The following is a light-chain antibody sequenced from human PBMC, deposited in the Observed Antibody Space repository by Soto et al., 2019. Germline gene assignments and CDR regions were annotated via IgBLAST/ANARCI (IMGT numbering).Light chain of an antibody. J-gene: IGKJ4*01. V-gene: IGKV3-20*01. Sequence: EIVLTQSPGTLSLSPGERATLSCRASQSVSSSYLAWHQQKPGQAPRLLIYGASSRATGIPDRFSGSGSGTDFALTISRLEPEDFAVYYCQQYGSSPTFGGGTKVEIK. CDR1: QSVSSSY. CDR3: QQYGSSPT. CDR2: GAS.